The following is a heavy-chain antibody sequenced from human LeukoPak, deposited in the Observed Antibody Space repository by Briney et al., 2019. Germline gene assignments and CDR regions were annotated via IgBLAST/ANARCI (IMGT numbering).Heavy chain of an antibody. CDR1: GFSFNTYS. V-gene: IGHV3-23*01. Sequence: PGGSLRLSCAASGFSFNTYSMNWVRQTPGKGLEWVSSISDSGSNTYYADSVTGRFTISRDNSKNTVYLQLNSLRAEDTAIYYCANSYSSSSAFHFDYWGQGTLVTVSS. J-gene: IGHJ4*02. CDR2: ISDSGSNT. CDR3: ANSYSSSSAFHFDY. D-gene: IGHD6-6*01.